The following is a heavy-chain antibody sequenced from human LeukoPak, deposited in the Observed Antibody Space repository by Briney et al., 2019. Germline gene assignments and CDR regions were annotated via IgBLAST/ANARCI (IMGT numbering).Heavy chain of an antibody. V-gene: IGHV3-11*01. CDR2: ISSSGSTI. CDR1: GFTFSGYY. Sequence: GGSLRLSCAASGFTFSGYYMSWIRQAPGKGLEWVSYISSSGSTIYYADSVKGRFTISRDNAKNSLYLQMNSLRAEDTAVYYCARGDGRVEMATIIDYWGQGTLVTVSS. CDR3: ARGDGRVEMATIIDY. D-gene: IGHD5-24*01. J-gene: IGHJ4*02.